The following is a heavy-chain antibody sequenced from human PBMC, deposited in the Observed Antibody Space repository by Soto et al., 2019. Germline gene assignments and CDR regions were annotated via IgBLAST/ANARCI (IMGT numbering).Heavy chain of an antibody. CDR1: GVSVTNGDYY. CDR2: IYYTETT. Sequence: SETLSLTCAVSGVSVTNGDYYWTWMRQSPGKGLEWIGNIYYTETTNYNPSLNSRLSISIDTSRNQFSLQLTSVTAADTAIYYCARQRRGGYWLEPWGQGTLGTVSS. V-gene: IGHV4-30-4*01. CDR3: ARQRRGGYWLEP. J-gene: IGHJ5*02.